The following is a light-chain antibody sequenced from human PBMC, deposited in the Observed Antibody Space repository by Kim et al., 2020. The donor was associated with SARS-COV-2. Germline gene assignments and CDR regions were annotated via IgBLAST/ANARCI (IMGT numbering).Light chain of an antibody. CDR1: SLRNYY. CDR2: GKN. J-gene: IGLJ2*01. CDR3: NSRDSSGVV. V-gene: IGLV3-19*01. Sequence: GTFGQKVKITCRGDSLRNYYASWYQQKPGQAPILVFYGKNNRPSGIPHRFSGSSSRDTATLTITGTQAEDEADYYCNSRDSSGVVFGGGTKVTVL.